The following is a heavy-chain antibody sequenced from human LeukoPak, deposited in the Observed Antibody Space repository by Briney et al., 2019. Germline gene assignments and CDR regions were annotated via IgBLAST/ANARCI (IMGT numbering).Heavy chain of an antibody. CDR2: IYPGDSDT. Sequence: GESLKISCKGSGYSFTYYWIAWVRQMPGKGLEWMGIIYPGDSDTRYSPSFQGQVTISVDKSVSAAYLQWSSLKASDTAMYYCASPPTRECSSISCPHSYWGQGTLVTVSS. V-gene: IGHV5-51*01. D-gene: IGHD2-2*01. CDR3: ASPPTRECSSISCPHSY. J-gene: IGHJ4*02. CDR1: GYSFTYYW.